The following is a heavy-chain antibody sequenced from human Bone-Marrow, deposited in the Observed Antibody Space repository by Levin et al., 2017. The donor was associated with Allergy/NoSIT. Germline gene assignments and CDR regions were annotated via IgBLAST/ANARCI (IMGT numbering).Heavy chain of an antibody. V-gene: IGHV4-59*01. D-gene: IGHD5-12*01. CDR2: IYYSGST. CDR1: GGSISSYY. CDR3: ARVGRYSGYNSVYYYYYYMDV. J-gene: IGHJ6*03. Sequence: SQTLSLTCTVSGGSISSYYWSWIRQPPGKGLEWIGYIYYSGSTNYNPSLKSRVTISVDTSKNQFSLKLSSVTAADTAVYYCARVGRYSGYNSVYYYYYYMDVWGKGTTVTVSS.